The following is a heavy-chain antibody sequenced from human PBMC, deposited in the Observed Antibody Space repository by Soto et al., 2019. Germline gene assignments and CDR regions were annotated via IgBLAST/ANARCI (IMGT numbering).Heavy chain of an antibody. Sequence: PSQTLSLTCVISGDSVSSSSVTWNWIRQSPSRGLEWLGRTYYRSKWYNDYAESVKSRITINPDTSKNQFSLHLNSVTPEDTAVYYCVRLIGNSWLDFWGQGTPVTVSS. V-gene: IGHV6-1*01. CDR3: VRLIGNSWLDF. J-gene: IGHJ5*01. CDR2: TYYRSKWYN. CDR1: GDSVSSSSVT. D-gene: IGHD1-26*01.